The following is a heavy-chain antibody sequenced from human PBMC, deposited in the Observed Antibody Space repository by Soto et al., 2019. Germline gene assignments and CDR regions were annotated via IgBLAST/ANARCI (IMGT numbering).Heavy chain of an antibody. CDR2: IQYRGST. V-gene: IGHV4-39*02. Sequence: PSETLSLTCTVSDDSITSGAYYWGLIRQPPGKGLEWIGTIQYRGSTYYNPSLKSRVTISVDTSKNQFSLKLSSVTAADTAVYYCARESYSSGSKWFDPWGQGTLVTVPQ. CDR3: ARESYSSGSKWFDP. CDR1: DDSITSGAYY. J-gene: IGHJ5*02. D-gene: IGHD6-19*01.